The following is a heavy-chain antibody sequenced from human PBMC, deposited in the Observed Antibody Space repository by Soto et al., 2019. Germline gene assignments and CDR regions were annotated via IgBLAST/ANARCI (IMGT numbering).Heavy chain of an antibody. D-gene: IGHD3-16*01. CDR3: AIVYSHAFDHDALDL. V-gene: IGHV3-23*01. Sequence: EAQLLESGGGLVQPGGSLRLSCAASEFTFDSFAMTWVRQAPGKGLQWISSISGSGAATYYVDSVKGRFTISRDNSKNTLYLQMNSLRADDTAIYYCAIVYSHAFDHDALDLWGQGTMVTVSS. CDR2: ISGSGAAT. CDR1: EFTFDSFA. J-gene: IGHJ3*01.